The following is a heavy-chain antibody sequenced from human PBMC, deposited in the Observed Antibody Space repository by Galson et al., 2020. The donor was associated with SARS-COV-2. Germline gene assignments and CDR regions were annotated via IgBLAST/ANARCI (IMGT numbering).Heavy chain of an antibody. CDR1: GYTFNTKA. V-gene: IGHV7-4-1*02. Sequence: ASVKVSCKASGYTFNTKAINWVRQAPGQGLEWMGWINTYTGKPTYAQAFTGRFVFSSDTSVSTAYLQINILEAEDTAVYYCVREAWYVWGQGTLVTVSS. CDR2: INTYTGKP. D-gene: IGHD1-20*01. CDR3: VREAWYV. J-gene: IGHJ4*02.